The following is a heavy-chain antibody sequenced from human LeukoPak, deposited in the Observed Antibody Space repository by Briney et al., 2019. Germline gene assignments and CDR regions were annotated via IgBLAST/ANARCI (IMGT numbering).Heavy chain of an antibody. V-gene: IGHV4-39*01. CDR2: IYYSGST. J-gene: IGHJ4*02. CDR3: ARLALVRGVDYFDY. Sequence: SETLSLTCTVSGGSISSSSYYWGWIRQPPGKGLEWIGSIYYSGSTYYNPSLKSRVTISVDTSKNQFPLKLSSVTAADTAVYYCARLALVRGVDYFDYWGQGTLVTVSS. CDR1: GGSISSSSYY. D-gene: IGHD3-10*01.